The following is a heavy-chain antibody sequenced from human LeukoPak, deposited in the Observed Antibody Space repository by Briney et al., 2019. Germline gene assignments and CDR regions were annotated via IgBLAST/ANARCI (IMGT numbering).Heavy chain of an antibody. Sequence: PGRSLRLSCAASGFTFSGYGMHWVRQAPGKGLEWVALISNDGSNKHYVDSVKGRFTISRDNSKNTLYLQMNSLRAEDTAVYYCARWAAATDYWGQGTLVTVSS. CDR1: GFTFSGYG. V-gene: IGHV3-30*03. CDR3: ARWAAATDY. J-gene: IGHJ4*02. D-gene: IGHD6-13*01. CDR2: ISNDGSNK.